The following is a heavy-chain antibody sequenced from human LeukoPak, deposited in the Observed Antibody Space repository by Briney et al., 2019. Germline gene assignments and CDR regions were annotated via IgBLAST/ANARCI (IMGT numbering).Heavy chain of an antibody. V-gene: IGHV4-30-2*01. D-gene: IGHD3-3*02. CDR3: ARGFGILAEYHLYYFDY. Sequence: PSQTLSLTCTVSGGSISSGDYFWSWIRQPPGKGLEWIGEINHSGSTNYNPSLKSRVTISVDTSKNQFSLKLSSVTAADTAVYYCARGFGILAEYHLYYFDYWGQGTLVTVSS. CDR2: INHSGST. CDR1: GGSISSGDYF. J-gene: IGHJ4*02.